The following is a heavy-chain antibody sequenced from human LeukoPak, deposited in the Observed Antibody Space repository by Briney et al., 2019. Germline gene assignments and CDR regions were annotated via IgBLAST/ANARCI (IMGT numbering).Heavy chain of an antibody. CDR1: GFTFSSYG. CDR3: AKDRRLGYCSGGSCYLDY. V-gene: IGHV3-30*18. D-gene: IGHD2-15*01. J-gene: IGHJ4*02. CDR2: ISYDGSNK. Sequence: GGSLRLSRAASGFTFSSYGMHWVRQAPGKGLEWVAVISYDGSNKYYADSVKGRFTISRDNSKNTLYLQMNSLRAEDTAVYYCAKDRRLGYCSGGSCYLDYWGQGTLVTVSS.